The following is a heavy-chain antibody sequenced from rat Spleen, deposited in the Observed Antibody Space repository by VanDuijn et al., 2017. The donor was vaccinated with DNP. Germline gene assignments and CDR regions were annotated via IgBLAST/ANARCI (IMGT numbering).Heavy chain of an antibody. CDR1: GFTFSDYY. J-gene: IGHJ2*01. Sequence: EVQLVESGGGLVQPGRSLKLSCAASGFTFSDYYMAWVRQTPTKGLEWVASIGYEGYNSYYGDSVKGRFTISRDNAKITLYLQMDSLRSEDTATYYCARPPYGNDYFDYWGQGVVVTVSS. CDR2: IGYEGYNS. V-gene: IGHV5-22*01. D-gene: IGHD1-11*01. CDR3: ARPPYGNDYFDY.